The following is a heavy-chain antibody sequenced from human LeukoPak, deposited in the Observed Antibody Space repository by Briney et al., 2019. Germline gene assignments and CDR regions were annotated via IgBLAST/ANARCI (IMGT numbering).Heavy chain of an antibody. J-gene: IGHJ4*02. D-gene: IGHD3-3*01. CDR2: INPNSGGT. CDR1: GYTFTGYY. CDR3: AYTNDFWSGYYFDY. V-gene: IGHV1-2*02. Sequence: ASVKVSCKASGYTFTGYYMHWVRQAPGQGLEWMGWINPNSGGTNYAQKFQGRVTMTRDTSISTAYMELGRLRSDDTAVYYCAYTNDFWSGYYFDYWGQGTLVTVSS.